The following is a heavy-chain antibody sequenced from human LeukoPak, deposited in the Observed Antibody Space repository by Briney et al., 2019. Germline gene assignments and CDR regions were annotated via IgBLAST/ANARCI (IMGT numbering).Heavy chain of an antibody. Sequence: ASVKVSCKASGYTFTSYGISWVRQAPGQGLEWMGWISAYNGNTNYAQKLQGRVTMTTDASTSTAYMELRSLRSDDTAVYYCARAHLWGVSSGYYLNYWGQGTLVTVPS. V-gene: IGHV1-18*01. CDR1: GYTFTSYG. D-gene: IGHD3-22*01. CDR3: ARAHLWGVSSGYYLNY. CDR2: ISAYNGNT. J-gene: IGHJ4*02.